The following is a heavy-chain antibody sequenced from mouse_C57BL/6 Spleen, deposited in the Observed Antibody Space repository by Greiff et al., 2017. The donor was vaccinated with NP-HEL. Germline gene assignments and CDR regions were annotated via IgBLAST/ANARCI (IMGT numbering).Heavy chain of an antibody. CDR1: GYTFTDYN. D-gene: IGHD2-3*01. V-gene: IGHV1-22*01. Sequence: VQLKESGPELVKPGASVKMSCKASGYTFTDYNMHWVKQSHGKSLEWIGYINPNNGGTSYNQKFKGKATLTVNKSSSTAYMELRSLTSEDSAVYYCAKGRWFFAYWGQGTLVTVSA. CDR2: INPNNGGT. CDR3: AKGRWFFAY. J-gene: IGHJ3*01.